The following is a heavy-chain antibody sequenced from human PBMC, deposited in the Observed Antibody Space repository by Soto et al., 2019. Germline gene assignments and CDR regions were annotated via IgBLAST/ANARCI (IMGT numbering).Heavy chain of an antibody. CDR3: ARDHLILPAHDFFYGSDV. CDR1: GFTFSMYS. V-gene: IGHV3-7*03. D-gene: IGHD2-21*02. Sequence: LRLSCEVSGFTFSMYSMSWVRQSPGKGLEWVAKIPQDGVDGHYADSVKGRFIISRDNDENSLHLQLNNLRAEDTAVYYCARDHLILPAHDFFYGSDVWGRGATVTVSS. J-gene: IGHJ6*02. CDR2: IPQDGVDG.